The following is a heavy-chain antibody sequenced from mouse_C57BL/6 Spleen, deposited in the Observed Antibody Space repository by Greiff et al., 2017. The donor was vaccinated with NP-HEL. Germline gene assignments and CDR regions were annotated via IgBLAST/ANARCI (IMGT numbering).Heavy chain of an antibody. Sequence: VQLQESGPELVKPGASVKISCKASGYSFTSYYIHWVKQRPGQGLEWIGWIYPGSGNTKYNEKFKGKATLTADTSSSTAYMQLSSLTSEDSAVYYCAREGYGSSKDYWGQGTSVTVSS. CDR2: IYPGSGNT. CDR3: AREGYGSSKDY. J-gene: IGHJ4*01. V-gene: IGHV1-66*01. D-gene: IGHD1-1*01. CDR1: GYSFTSYY.